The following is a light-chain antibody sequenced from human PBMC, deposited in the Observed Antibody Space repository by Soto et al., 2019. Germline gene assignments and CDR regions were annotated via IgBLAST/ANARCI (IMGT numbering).Light chain of an antibody. CDR1: QSVSSNY. Sequence: EVVLTRSPGTLSLSPGERATLSCRASQSVSSNYFAWYQQKPGQAPRLLIYGISRRATGIPDRFSGSGSGTDFTLTISRLEPEDFAVYYCEQYGSSPRTFGQGTKVDIK. CDR2: GIS. V-gene: IGKV3-20*01. J-gene: IGKJ1*01. CDR3: EQYGSSPRT.